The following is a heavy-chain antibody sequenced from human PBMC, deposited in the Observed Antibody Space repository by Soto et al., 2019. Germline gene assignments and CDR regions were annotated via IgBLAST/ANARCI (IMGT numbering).Heavy chain of an antibody. D-gene: IGHD6-13*01. V-gene: IGHV1-18*01. Sequence: QVQLVQSGAEVKKPGASVKVSCKASGYTFTSYGISWVRQAPGQGLEWMGWISAYNGNTNYAQKLQGRVTMTTDTVPSTAYMELRSLRSDDTAVYYCARGLWFGDSSSWYYFDYWGQGTLVTVSS. CDR2: ISAYNGNT. CDR1: GYTFTSYG. J-gene: IGHJ4*02. CDR3: ARGLWFGDSSSWYYFDY.